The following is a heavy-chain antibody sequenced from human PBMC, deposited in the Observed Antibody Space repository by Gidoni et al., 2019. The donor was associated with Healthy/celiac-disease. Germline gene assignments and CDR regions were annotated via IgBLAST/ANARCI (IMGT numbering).Heavy chain of an antibody. D-gene: IGHD3-22*01. Sequence: QVQLVQSGAEVKKPGSSVKVSCQASGGPFSSYAISWVRQAPGQGLEWMGGIIPIFGTANYAQKFQGRVTITADESTSTAYMELSSLRSEDTAVYYCARETSPTMMGLEGMDVWGQGTTVTVSS. CDR1: GGPFSSYA. CDR3: ARETSPTMMGLEGMDV. CDR2: IIPIFGTA. V-gene: IGHV1-69*01. J-gene: IGHJ6*02.